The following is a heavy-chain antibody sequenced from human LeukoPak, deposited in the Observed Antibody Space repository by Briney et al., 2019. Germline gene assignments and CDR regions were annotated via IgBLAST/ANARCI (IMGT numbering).Heavy chain of an antibody. D-gene: IGHD3-10*01. Sequence: ASVKVSCKTSGYTFTGYYIHWVRQAPGQGLEWMGWINPSSGGTNYAQKFQGRVTMTRDTSISTAYMELSRLKSDDTAVYYCARDRGITSFDYWGQGTLVTVSS. V-gene: IGHV1-2*02. CDR3: ARDRGITSFDY. CDR2: INPSSGGT. CDR1: GYTFTGYY. J-gene: IGHJ4*02.